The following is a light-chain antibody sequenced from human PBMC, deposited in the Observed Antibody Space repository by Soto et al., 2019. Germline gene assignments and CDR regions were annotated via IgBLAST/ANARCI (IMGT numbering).Light chain of an antibody. CDR3: TSHTTTSPPVL. CDR2: DVR. J-gene: IGLJ2*01. Sequence: QSVLTQPASVSGSPGQSITISCTGTSSDVGAFNIVSWYQQHPGKAPKLMIYDVRHRPSGVSDRFSGSKSGNTASLTIYGLQAEDEADYYCTSHTTTSPPVLFGGGTKLTVL. CDR1: SSDVGAFNI. V-gene: IGLV2-14*03.